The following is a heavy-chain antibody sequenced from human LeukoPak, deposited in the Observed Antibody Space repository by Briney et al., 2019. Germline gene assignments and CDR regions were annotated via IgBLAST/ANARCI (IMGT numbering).Heavy chain of an antibody. D-gene: IGHD3-16*01. CDR3: ARVGRGGAKGNYFDY. CDR2: IYYSGST. CDR1: GGSISSSSYY. V-gene: IGHV4-39*01. Sequence: SETLSLTCTVSGGSISSSSYYWGWIRQPPGKGLEWIGSIYYSGSTYYNPSLKSRVTISVDTSKNQFSLKLSSVTAADTAVYYCARVGRGGAKGNYFDYWGQGTLVTVSS. J-gene: IGHJ4*02.